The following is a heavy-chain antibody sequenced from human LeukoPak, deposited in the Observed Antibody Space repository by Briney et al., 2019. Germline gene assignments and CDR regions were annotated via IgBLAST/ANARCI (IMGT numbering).Heavy chain of an antibody. D-gene: IGHD2-21*01. CDR2: IHYSGST. CDR1: GGSISTYY. V-gene: IGHV4-59*08. Sequence: SETLSLTCTVSGGSISTYYWSWIRQPPGKGLEWIGYIHYSGSTNYNPSLKSRVTISVDTSKSQFSLKLTSVTAADTAVYYCARHATLVLWTDYWGQGTLVTVSS. CDR3: ARHATLVLWTDY. J-gene: IGHJ4*02.